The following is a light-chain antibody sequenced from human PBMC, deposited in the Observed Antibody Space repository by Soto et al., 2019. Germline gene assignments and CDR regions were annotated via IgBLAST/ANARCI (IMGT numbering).Light chain of an antibody. J-gene: IGLJ2*01. CDR2: EAS. V-gene: IGLV2-18*02. Sequence: QSALTQPPSVSGSPGQSVTISCTGTSTDFVSYNRVSWYQQPPGTAPKLIIYEASNRPSGVPDRFSGSKSGNTASLTISGLQAADEADYYCSSFSSITREVFGGGTKLTVL. CDR1: STDFVSYNR. CDR3: SSFSSITREV.